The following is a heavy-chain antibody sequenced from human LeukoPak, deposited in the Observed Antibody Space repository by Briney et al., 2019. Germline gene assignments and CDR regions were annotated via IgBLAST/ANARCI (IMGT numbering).Heavy chain of an antibody. Sequence: SVKVSCKASGGTFSSYAISWVRQAPGQGLEWMGGIIPIFGTANYAQKFQGRVTITTDESTSTAYMELSSLRSEGTAVYYCARGVVVPAASYYYYYMDVWGKGTTVTVSS. CDR3: ARGVVVPAASYYYYYMDV. CDR2: IIPIFGTA. V-gene: IGHV1-69*05. J-gene: IGHJ6*03. CDR1: GGTFSSYA. D-gene: IGHD2-2*01.